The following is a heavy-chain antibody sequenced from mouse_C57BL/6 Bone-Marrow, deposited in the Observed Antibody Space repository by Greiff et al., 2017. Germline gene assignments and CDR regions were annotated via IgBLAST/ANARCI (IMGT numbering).Heavy chain of an antibody. CDR2: ISDGGSYT. CDR3: ARPDYYGSSYPFAY. D-gene: IGHD1-1*01. V-gene: IGHV5-4*03. Sequence: EVMLVESGGGLVKPGGSLKLSCAASGFTFSSYAMSWVRQTPEKRLEWVATISDGGSYTYYPDNVKGRFTISRDNAKNNLYLQMSHLKSEDTAMYYCARPDYYGSSYPFAYWGQGTLVTGSA. J-gene: IGHJ3*01. CDR1: GFTFSSYA.